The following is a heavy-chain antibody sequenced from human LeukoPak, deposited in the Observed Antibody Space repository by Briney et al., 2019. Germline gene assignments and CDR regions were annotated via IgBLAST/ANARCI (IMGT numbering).Heavy chain of an antibody. CDR2: INAGYGNT. D-gene: IGHD1-26*01. CDR1: GYTFTSYA. J-gene: IGHJ4*02. CDR3: ARTGGYSGSYWDFDY. V-gene: IGHV1-3*01. Sequence: ASVKVSCKASGYTFTSYAMHWVRQAPGQRLEWMGWINAGYGNTKYSQKFQGRVTITRDTSASTAYMELSSLRSEDTAVYYCARTGGYSGSYWDFDYWGQGTLVTVSS.